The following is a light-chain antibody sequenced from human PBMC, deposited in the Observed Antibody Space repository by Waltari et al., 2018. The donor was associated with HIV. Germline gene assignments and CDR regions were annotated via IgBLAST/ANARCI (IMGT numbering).Light chain of an antibody. J-gene: IGLJ2*01. CDR2: TNN. CDR3: AAWDASLSVV. Sequence: QSVLTQPPSASGTPGQRVTISCSGSSSNLGRTYVYWYQQLPGTAPKLLIYTNNQRPSGVPDRFSGSKSGTSASLAISGRRSEDEADYYCAAWDASLSVVFGGGTKLTVL. V-gene: IGLV1-47*01. CDR1: SSNLGRTY.